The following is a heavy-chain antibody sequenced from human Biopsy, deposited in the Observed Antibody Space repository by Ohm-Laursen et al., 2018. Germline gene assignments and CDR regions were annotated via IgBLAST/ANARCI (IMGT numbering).Heavy chain of an antibody. V-gene: IGHV3-23*01. Sequence: GSLRLSCTASGFTFSNYAMSWVRQAPGKGLEWVSGISGSGGRTYYAESMKGRFTISRDNSKKTVYLQMKSLRAEDTAVYYCAKEVFSAVGTSGLEPWGQGTLVTVSS. CDR1: GFTFSNYA. CDR2: ISGSGGRT. J-gene: IGHJ5*02. CDR3: AKEVFSAVGTSGLEP. D-gene: IGHD1/OR15-1a*01.